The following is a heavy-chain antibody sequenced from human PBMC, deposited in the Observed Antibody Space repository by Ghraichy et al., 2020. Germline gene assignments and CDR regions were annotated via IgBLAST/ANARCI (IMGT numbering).Heavy chain of an antibody. J-gene: IGHJ2*01. CDR2: IYPDDSDT. Sequence: KVSCKGSGFSFSTYWIGWVRQVPGKGLEWMGIIYPDDSDTRYSPSFQGQVAISADSSINTAYLQWSSLKASDTAMYYCVRPDYNSNSWYFDLWGRGTLVTVSS. CDR1: GFSFSTYW. V-gene: IGHV5-51*01. D-gene: IGHD5-12*01. CDR3: VRPDYNSNSWYFDL.